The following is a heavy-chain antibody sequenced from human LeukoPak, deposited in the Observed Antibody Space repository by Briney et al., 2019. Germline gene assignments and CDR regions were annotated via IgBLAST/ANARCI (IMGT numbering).Heavy chain of an antibody. CDR3: AKDQSSTSWNWFDP. CDR2: ISWNSGSI. Sequence: PGRSLRLSCAASGFTFDDYAMHWVRQAPGKGLEWVSGISWNSGSIGYADSVKGRFTISRDNAKNSLYLQMNSLRAEDTALYYCAKDQSSTSWNWFDPWAREPWSPSPQ. CDR1: GFTFDDYA. D-gene: IGHD2-2*01. V-gene: IGHV3-9*01. J-gene: IGHJ5*02.